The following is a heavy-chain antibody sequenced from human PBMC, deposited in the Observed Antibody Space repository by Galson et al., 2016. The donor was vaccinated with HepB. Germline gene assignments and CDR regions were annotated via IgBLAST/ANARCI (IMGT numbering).Heavy chain of an antibody. V-gene: IGHV3-64D*06. J-gene: IGHJ3*02. D-gene: IGHD2/OR15-2a*01. CDR3: VKDLYCNTIDCYAAFNI. Sequence: SLRLSCAASEFTFSSTAMHWVRQAPGKGLEHVSTISGNGDSTYYADSVKGRFTISRDNSKNTLYLQMSSLIPEDTAVYHCVKDLYCNTIDCYAAFNIWGQGTMVIVSS. CDR1: EFTFSSTA. CDR2: ISGNGDST.